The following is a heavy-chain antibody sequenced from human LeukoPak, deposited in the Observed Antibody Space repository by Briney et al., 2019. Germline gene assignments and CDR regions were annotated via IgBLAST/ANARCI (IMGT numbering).Heavy chain of an antibody. CDR2: ISWNGGNI. V-gene: IGHV3-9*03. J-gene: IGHJ5*02. CDR1: GFTFDDYA. D-gene: IGHD6-19*01. Sequence: PGGSLRLSCAASGFTFDDYAMHWVRQAPGKGLKWVSGISWNGGNIGYADSVKGRFIISRDNARNSLYLQMNSLRAEDMALYYCAKGGIAVAGTWFDPWGQGTLVTVSS. CDR3: AKGGIAVAGTWFDP.